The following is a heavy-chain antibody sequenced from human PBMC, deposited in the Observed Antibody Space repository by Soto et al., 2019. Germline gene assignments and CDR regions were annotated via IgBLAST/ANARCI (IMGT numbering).Heavy chain of an antibody. Sequence: SETLSLTCAVYGGSFSGYYWSCIRQPPGKGLEWIGEINHSGSTNYNPSLKSRVTISVDTSKNQFSLKLSSVTAADTAVYYCARTRFGDPFDYWGQGTLVTVSS. D-gene: IGHD4-17*01. CDR3: ARTRFGDPFDY. CDR1: GGSFSGYY. V-gene: IGHV4-34*01. CDR2: INHSGST. J-gene: IGHJ4*02.